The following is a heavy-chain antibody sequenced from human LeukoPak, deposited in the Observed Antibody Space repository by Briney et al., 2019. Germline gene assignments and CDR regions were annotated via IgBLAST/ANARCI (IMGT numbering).Heavy chain of an antibody. CDR1: GLTFSTEG. CDR2: ISGSGSST. D-gene: IGHD5-18*01. Sequence: GGSLRLSCVVSGLTFSTEGISSVRQAPGKGLEWVSAISGSGSSTYYADCVKGRFTISRDNSKNTLYLQMNSLRGEDTAVYYCAKDGDTVSGTYYYDMDVWGKGTTVTIS. J-gene: IGHJ6*03. V-gene: IGHV3-23*01. CDR3: AKDGDTVSGTYYYDMDV.